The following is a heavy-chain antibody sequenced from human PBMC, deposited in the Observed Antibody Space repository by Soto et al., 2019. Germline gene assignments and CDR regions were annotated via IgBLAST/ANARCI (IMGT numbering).Heavy chain of an antibody. CDR2: IIPIFGTA. CDR1: GCTFSSYA. Sequence: ASVKVSCKASGCTFSSYAISWVRQAPGQGLEWMGGIIPIFGTANYAQKFQGRVTITADESTSTAYMELSSLRSEDTAVYYCARDSEAAAGTGSKALFDYWGQGTLVTVSS. D-gene: IGHD6-13*01. J-gene: IGHJ4*02. V-gene: IGHV1-69*13. CDR3: ARDSEAAAGTGSKALFDY.